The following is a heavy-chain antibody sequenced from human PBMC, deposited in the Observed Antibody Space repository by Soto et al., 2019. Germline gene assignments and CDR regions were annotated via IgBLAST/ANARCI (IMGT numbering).Heavy chain of an antibody. V-gene: IGHV1-3*01. Sequence: ASVKVSCKASGYTFTSYAMHWVRQAPGQRLEWMGWINAGNGNTKYSQKFQGRVTITRDTSASTAYMELSSLRSEDTAVYYCAREVAIRQIVVILGYWGQGTLVTVS. D-gene: IGHD2-21*01. CDR2: INAGNGNT. CDR1: GYTFTSYA. J-gene: IGHJ4*02. CDR3: AREVAIRQIVVILGY.